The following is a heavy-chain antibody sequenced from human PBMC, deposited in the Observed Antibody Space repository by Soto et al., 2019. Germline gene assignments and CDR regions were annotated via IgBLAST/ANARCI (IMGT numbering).Heavy chain of an antibody. CDR3: ARTGYEYNFYYGMDV. J-gene: IGHJ6*02. D-gene: IGHD5-12*01. CDR2: IYHSGIT. CDR1: GGSISSGGYS. Sequence: TSETLSLTCAVSGGSISSGGYSWSWIRQPPGKGLEWLGYIYHSGITYYNPSLKSRLTISIDRSKNQFSLRLRSVTAADTALYYCARTGYEYNFYYGMDVWGQGTTVTVSS. V-gene: IGHV4-30-2*01.